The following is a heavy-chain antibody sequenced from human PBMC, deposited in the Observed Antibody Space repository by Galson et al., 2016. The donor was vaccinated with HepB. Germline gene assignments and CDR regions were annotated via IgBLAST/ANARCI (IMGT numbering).Heavy chain of an antibody. J-gene: IGHJ2*01. Sequence: SLRLSCAASGFTFSNFCVNWVRQAPGKGLEWVSSICSGSSPYIYYAQSVKGRFAISRDDSKNSLYLQMNSLRAEDKGVYYCARLRRTWYFDIWGRGPLVTVSS. CDR3: ARLRRTWYFDI. CDR2: ICSGSSPYI. D-gene: IGHD4-17*01. V-gene: IGHV3-21*01. CDR1: GFTFSNFC.